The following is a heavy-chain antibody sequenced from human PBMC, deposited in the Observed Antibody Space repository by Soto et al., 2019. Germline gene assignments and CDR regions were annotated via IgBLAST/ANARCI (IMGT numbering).Heavy chain of an antibody. V-gene: IGHV1-69*13. CDR1: GGTFSSYA. Sequence: SVEVSCKASGGTFSSYAISWVRQAPGQGLEWMGGIIPIFGTANYAQKFQGRVTITADESTSTAYMELSSLRSEDTAVYYCARDVHRSWYFDLWGRGSLVTFSS. CDR3: ARDVHRSWYFDL. J-gene: IGHJ2*01. CDR2: IIPIFGTA.